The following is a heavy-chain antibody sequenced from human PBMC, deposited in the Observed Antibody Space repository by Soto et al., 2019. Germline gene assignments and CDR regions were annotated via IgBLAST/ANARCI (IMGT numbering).Heavy chain of an antibody. CDR2: MNPGSGDT. CDR3: ARMGAVGSLNWFDG. V-gene: IGHV1-8*01. CDR1: GYSFTNND. J-gene: IGHJ5*02. D-gene: IGHD1-26*01. Sequence: ASVKVSCKASGYSFTNNDVSGVRQATAQGLEWMGWMNPGSGDTGYAQKFQGRVTMTRDISIATAYMELSSLRSDDTAIYYCARMGAVGSLNWFDGSGQRTLLTLSS.